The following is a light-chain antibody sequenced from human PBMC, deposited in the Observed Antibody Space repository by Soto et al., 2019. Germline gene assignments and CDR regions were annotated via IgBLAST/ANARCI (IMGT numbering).Light chain of an antibody. CDR3: QEYNIWYT. CDR2: GAF. V-gene: IGKV3-15*01. CDR1: QTIGNN. J-gene: IGKJ2*01. Sequence: EIVMTQSPATLSVSPGESVTLSCRASQTIGNNLAWYQQKAGQPPSLLISGAFTRATGVPPRFGGSGSGTEFTLTSSSLQSEDFAVYYCQEYNIWYTFGQGTKVEIK.